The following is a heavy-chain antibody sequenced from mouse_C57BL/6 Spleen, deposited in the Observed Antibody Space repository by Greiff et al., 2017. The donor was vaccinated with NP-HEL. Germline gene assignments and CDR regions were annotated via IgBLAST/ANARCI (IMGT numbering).Heavy chain of an antibody. CDR2: INPSNGGT. J-gene: IGHJ1*03. D-gene: IGHD1-1*01. Sequence: QVHVKQPGTELVKPGASVKLSCKASGYTFTSYWMHWVKQRPGQGLEWIGNINPSNGGTNYNEKFKSKATLTVDKSSSTAYMQLSSLTSEDSAVYYCARGRYYGSSYGYFDVWGTGTTVTVSS. CDR3: ARGRYYGSSYGYFDV. CDR1: GYTFTSYW. V-gene: IGHV1-53*01.